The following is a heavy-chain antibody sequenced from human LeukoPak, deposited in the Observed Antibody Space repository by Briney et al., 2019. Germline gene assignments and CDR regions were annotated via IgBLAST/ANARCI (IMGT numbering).Heavy chain of an antibody. J-gene: IGHJ4*02. D-gene: IGHD3-10*01. CDR1: GGTFSSYA. V-gene: IGHV1-69*01. CDR3: ARDSKYYGSGSYYGY. CDR2: IIPIFGTA. Sequence: GSSVKVSCKASGGTFSSYAISWVRQAPGQGLEWMGGIIPIFGTANYAQKFQGRVTITADESTSTAYMELSSLRSEDTAVHYCARDSKYYGSGSYYGYWGQGTLVTVSS.